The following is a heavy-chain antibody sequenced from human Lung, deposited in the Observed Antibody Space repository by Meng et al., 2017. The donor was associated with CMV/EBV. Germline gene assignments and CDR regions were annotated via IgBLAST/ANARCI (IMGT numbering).Heavy chain of an antibody. CDR2: IGSSGTFV. D-gene: IGHD6-13*01. J-gene: IGHJ4*02. CDR1: GCTFGPYT. V-gene: IGHV3-21*01. CDR3: ARGGHSSSWYLGY. Sequence: ASGCTFGPYTMNWVRQAPGKGLEWVSSIGSSGTFVNYADSVKGRFTISRDNAKNSLYLQMNSLTGADTAVYYCARGGHSSSWYLGYWGQGALVTVSS.